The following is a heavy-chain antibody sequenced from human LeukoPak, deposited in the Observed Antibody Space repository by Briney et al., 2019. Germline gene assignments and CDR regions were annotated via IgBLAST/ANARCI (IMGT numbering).Heavy chain of an antibody. CDR3: ARTVAAAGPYYFDY. Sequence: KPSQTLSLTCTVSGGSISSGSYYWSWIRQPAGKGLEWIGRIYTSGSTNYNPSLKSRVTISVDTSKNQFSLKLSSVTAADTAVYYCARTVAAAGPYYFDYWGQGTLVTVSS. D-gene: IGHD6-13*01. V-gene: IGHV4-61*02. CDR2: IYTSGST. J-gene: IGHJ4*02. CDR1: GGSISSGSYY.